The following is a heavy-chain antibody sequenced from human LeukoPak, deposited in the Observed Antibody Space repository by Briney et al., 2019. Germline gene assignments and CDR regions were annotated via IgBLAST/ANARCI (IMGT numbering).Heavy chain of an antibody. CDR1: GSSISSYY. Sequence: SETLSLTCNVSGSSISSYYWSWIRQPPGEGLEWIGYFYHSGGTNYNPSLKGRATISVDTSKNEVSLKLRSVTAADMAVYYCARGASSSWYSLWKFWGQGTLVTVSS. CDR2: FYHSGGT. V-gene: IGHV4-59*01. J-gene: IGHJ4*02. D-gene: IGHD6-13*01. CDR3: ARGASSSWYSLWKF.